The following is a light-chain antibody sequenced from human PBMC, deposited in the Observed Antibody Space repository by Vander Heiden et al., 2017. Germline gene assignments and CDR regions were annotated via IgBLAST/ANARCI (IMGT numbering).Light chain of an antibody. CDR2: RAS. V-gene: IGKV4-1*01. Sequence: DIVMTQSPDTLAVSLGERATINCKSSQSLLHSSGKNNHLSWYQQKPGQPPKVLIYRASTRDSGVPDRFSGSGSGTDFTLTINSLQAEDVAVYYCQQHYDIPWTFGQGTKVEVK. CDR1: QSLLHSSGKNNH. J-gene: IGKJ1*01. CDR3: QQHYDIPWT.